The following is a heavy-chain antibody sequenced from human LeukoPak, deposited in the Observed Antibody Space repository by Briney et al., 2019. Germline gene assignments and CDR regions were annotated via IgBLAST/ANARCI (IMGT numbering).Heavy chain of an antibody. V-gene: IGHV3-21*04. CDR2: ISSSSSYI. CDR1: GFTFSSYS. J-gene: IGHJ6*02. Sequence: GGSLRLSCAASGFTFSSYSMNWVRQAPGKGLEWVSSISSSSSYIYYADSVKGRFTISRDNAKNSLYLQMNSLRAEDTAVYYCASGYCSSTSCLYYYYYGMDVWGQGTTVTVSS. CDR3: ASGYCSSTSCLYYYYYGMDV. D-gene: IGHD2-2*01.